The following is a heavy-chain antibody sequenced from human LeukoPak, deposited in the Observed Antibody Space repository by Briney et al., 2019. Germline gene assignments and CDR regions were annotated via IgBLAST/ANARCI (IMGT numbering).Heavy chain of an antibody. V-gene: IGHV1-46*01. CDR2: INPSGGST. CDR3: ARENIVVVPAETGWFDP. D-gene: IGHD2-2*01. CDR1: GYTFTSYY. J-gene: IGHJ5*02. Sequence: GASVKVSCKASGYTFTSYYMHWVRQAPGQGLEWMGIINPSGGSTSYAQKFQGRVTMTRDTSTSTVYMELSSLRSEDTAVYYCARENIVVVPAETGWFDPWGQGTLVTVSS.